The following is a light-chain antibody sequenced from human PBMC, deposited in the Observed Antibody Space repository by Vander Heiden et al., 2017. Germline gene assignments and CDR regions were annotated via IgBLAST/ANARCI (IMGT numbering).Light chain of an antibody. V-gene: IGKV1-8*01. Sequence: AIRMTQSPSSFSASTGDRVTITCRASQGISSYLAWYQQEPGKAPKLLIYAASTLQSGVPSRFSGSGSGTDFTLTISCLQSEDFATYYCQRYDSYPHTFGPGTKVDIK. CDR1: QGISSY. CDR3: QRYDSYPHT. CDR2: AAS. J-gene: IGKJ3*01.